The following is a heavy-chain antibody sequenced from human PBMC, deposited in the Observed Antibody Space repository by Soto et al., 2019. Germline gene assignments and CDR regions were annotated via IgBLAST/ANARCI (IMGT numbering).Heavy chain of an antibody. CDR3: ARGLAVAYSPSVL. CDR1: CSSFHSYC. Sequence: VSCTPFCSSFHSYCMPFVGLAPGQGLEWMGLINPSSGGTSYAQKLHGRVTLTRDKSTSTVYMELSSLRSEDTSVDYCARGLAVAYSPSVLWGQGTMVTV. J-gene: IGHJ4*02. CDR2: INPSSGGT. V-gene: IGHV1-46*02. D-gene: IGHD6-19*01.